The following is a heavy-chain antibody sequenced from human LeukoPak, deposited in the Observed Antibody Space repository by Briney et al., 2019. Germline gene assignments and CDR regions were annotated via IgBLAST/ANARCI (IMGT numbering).Heavy chain of an antibody. Sequence: GRSLRLSCAASGFTFDDYAMHWVRQAPGKGLEWVSGISWNSGSIGYADSVKGRFTISRDNAKNSLYLQMNSLRAGDTALYYCAKDSTIFGATLDVWGKGTTVTVSS. CDR2: ISWNSGSI. D-gene: IGHD3-3*01. CDR1: GFTFDDYA. V-gene: IGHV3-9*01. CDR3: AKDSTIFGATLDV. J-gene: IGHJ6*04.